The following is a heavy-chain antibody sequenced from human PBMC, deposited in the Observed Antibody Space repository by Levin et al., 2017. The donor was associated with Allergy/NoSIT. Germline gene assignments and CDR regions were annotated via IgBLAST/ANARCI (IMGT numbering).Heavy chain of an antibody. CDR1: GFTFSSYG. D-gene: IGHD6-13*01. J-gene: IGHJ4*02. CDR2: IWYDGSNK. CDR3: ARAYKKDLIAAAGTSRQFDY. Sequence: GESLKISCAASGFTFSSYGMHWVRQAPGKGLEWVAVIWYDGSNKYYADSVKGRFTISRDNSKNTLYLQMNSLRAEDTAVYYCARAYKKDLIAAAGTSRQFDYWGQGTLVTVSS. V-gene: IGHV3-33*01.